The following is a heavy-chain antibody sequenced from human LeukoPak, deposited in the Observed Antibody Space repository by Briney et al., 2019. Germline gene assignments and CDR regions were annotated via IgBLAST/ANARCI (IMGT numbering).Heavy chain of an antibody. CDR3: AKSGGVRFDP. V-gene: IGHV3-7*03. CDR2: MEEYGSYI. Sequence: GGSLRLSCVVSGFDFSGFSMSWVRQAPGKGLEWVAIMEEYGSYIFYVDSVKGRFIISRDNARNSLYLQMNSLRGEDTAVYYCAKSGGVRFDPWGQGTLVTVSS. CDR1: GFDFSGFS. J-gene: IGHJ5*02. D-gene: IGHD3-16*01.